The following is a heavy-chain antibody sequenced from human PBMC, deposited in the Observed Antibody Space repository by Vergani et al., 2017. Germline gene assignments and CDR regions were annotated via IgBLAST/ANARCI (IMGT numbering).Heavy chain of an antibody. D-gene: IGHD3-22*01. CDR2: ISWNSGSI. Sequence: EVQLVESGGGLVQPGRSLRLSCAASGFTFDDYAMHWVRQAPGTGLEWVSGISWNSGSIGYADSVKGRFTISRDNSKNTLCLQMNSLRAEDTAVYYCAKDQARRDYYETRGPGGYYFDYWGQGTLVTVSS. V-gene: IGHV3-9*01. CDR3: AKDQARRDYYETRGPGGYYFDY. CDR1: GFTFDDYA. J-gene: IGHJ4*02.